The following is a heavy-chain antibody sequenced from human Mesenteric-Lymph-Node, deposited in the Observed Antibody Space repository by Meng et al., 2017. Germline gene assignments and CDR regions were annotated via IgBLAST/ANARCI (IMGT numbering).Heavy chain of an antibody. Sequence: GGSLRLSCAASGFTFSHYAMHWVRQAPGKGLEWVAVIWHDDSNRYLADSVEGRFTISRDNPENTLFLHMSSLSAEVPAVYYCVRGTGYAGYGQAGDYWGQGTLVTVSS. J-gene: IGHJ4*02. CDR3: VRGTGYAGYGQAGDY. V-gene: IGHV3-33*08. CDR1: GFTFSHYA. D-gene: IGHD6-25*01. CDR2: IWHDDSNR.